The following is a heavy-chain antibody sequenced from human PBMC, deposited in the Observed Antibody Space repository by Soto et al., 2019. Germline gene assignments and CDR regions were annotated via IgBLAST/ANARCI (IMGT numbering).Heavy chain of an antibody. CDR2: MNPNSGNT. CDR3: AREGIFGVVTSYYYGMDV. J-gene: IGHJ6*02. V-gene: IGHV1-8*01. D-gene: IGHD3-3*01. Sequence: QVQLMQSGAEVKKPGASVKVSCKASGYTFTSYDINWVRQATGQGLEWMGWMNPNSGNTGYAQKFQGRVTMTRNTSISTAYMELSSLRSEDTAVYYCAREGIFGVVTSYYYGMDVWGQGTTVTVSS. CDR1: GYTFTSYD.